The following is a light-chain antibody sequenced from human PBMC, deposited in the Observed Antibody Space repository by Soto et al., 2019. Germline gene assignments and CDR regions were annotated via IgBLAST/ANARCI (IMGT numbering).Light chain of an antibody. V-gene: IGKV1-39*01. Sequence: DIQMTQSPSSLSASVGDRVTISCRASQSISIYLNWYQQKPGKAPNLLLYAASSLQGGVPLRFSGSGSGTYFTLTISRLQPEDFATYFCQQSYTIPITFGQGTRLEIK. CDR1: QSISIY. CDR2: AAS. CDR3: QQSYTIPIT. J-gene: IGKJ5*01.